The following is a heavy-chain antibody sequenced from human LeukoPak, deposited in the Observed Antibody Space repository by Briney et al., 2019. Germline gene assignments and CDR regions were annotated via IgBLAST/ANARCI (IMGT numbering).Heavy chain of an antibody. V-gene: IGHV3-66*01. CDR1: GFTVSSNY. CDR3: ATQDLRLGELSFDY. D-gene: IGHD3-16*02. Sequence: GGSLRLSCAASGFTVSSNYMSWVRQAPGKGLEWVSVIYSGGSTYYADSVKGRFTISRDNSKNTLYLQMNSLRAEDTAVYYCATQDLRLGELSFDYWGQGTLVTVSS. J-gene: IGHJ4*02. CDR2: IYSGGST.